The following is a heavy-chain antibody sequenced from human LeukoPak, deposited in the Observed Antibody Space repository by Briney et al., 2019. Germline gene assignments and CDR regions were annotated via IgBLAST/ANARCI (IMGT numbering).Heavy chain of an antibody. CDR3: AKDTSMIAVVLNYFDY. J-gene: IGHJ4*02. V-gene: IGHV3-23*01. D-gene: IGHD3-22*01. Sequence: GGSLRLSCAASGFTFSSYAMSWVRQAPGKGLEWVSAISGSGGSTYYADPVKGRFTISRDNSKNTLYLQMNSLRAEDTAVYYCAKDTSMIAVVLNYFDYWGQGTLVTVSS. CDR1: GFTFSSYA. CDR2: ISGSGGST.